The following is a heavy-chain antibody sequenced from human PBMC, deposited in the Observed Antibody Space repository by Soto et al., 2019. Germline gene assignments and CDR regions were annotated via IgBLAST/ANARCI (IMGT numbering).Heavy chain of an antibody. CDR1: GGSISSEYYH. J-gene: IGHJ6*02. CDR3: AIEDDGGDRDYYGLDV. Sequence: SETLSLTCIVSGGSISSEYYHWTWIRQSPGKGLEWIGYIHYTGSIMYNPSFKSRLTMAVDTSKNQFSLQLTSVTAADTAVYFCAIEDDGGDRDYYGLDVWGQGTTVTVSS. D-gene: IGHD2-21*02. CDR2: IHYTGSI. V-gene: IGHV4-30-4*08.